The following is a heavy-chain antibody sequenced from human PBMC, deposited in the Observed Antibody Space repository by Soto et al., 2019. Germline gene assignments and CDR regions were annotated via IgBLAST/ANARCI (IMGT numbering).Heavy chain of an antibody. D-gene: IGHD2-8*01. J-gene: IGHJ4*01. CDR1: GFTFFSSY. Sequence: GGSLRLSCEGSGFTFFSSYMNWVRQAPGKGLEWVSYISRGGDTVYYADSVKGRFTISRDNAKNSLYLQMNSLRAEDTAVYYFARDNNGGSFDYWGQGTLVTVSS. CDR3: ARDNNGGSFDY. V-gene: IGHV3-48*01. CDR2: ISRGGDTV.